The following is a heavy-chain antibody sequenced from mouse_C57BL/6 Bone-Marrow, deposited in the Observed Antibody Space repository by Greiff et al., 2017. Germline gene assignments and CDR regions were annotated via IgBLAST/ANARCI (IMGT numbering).Heavy chain of an antibody. J-gene: IGHJ4*01. CDR2: INPNNGGT. V-gene: IGHV1-18*01. Sequence: VQLKESGPELVKPGASVKIPCKASGYTFTDYNMDWVKQSHGKSLEWIGDINPNNGGTIYNQKFKGKATLTVDKSSSTAYMELRSLTSEDTAVYYCARRGSWLRRLYYAMDYWGQGTSVTVSS. D-gene: IGHD2-2*01. CDR3: ARRGSWLRRLYYAMDY. CDR1: GYTFTDYN.